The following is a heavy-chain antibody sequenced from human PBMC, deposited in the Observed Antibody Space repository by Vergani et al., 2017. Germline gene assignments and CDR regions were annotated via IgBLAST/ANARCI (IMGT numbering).Heavy chain of an antibody. CDR1: GFTFDDST. Sequence: EVQLVESGGVVVQPGGSLRLSCAASGFTFDDSTMHWVRQAPGKGLEWVSLISWDGGSTYYADSVKGRFTISRDNSKNSLYLQMNSLRTEDTALYYCAKDSSGWAEDYYDYYGMDVWGQGTTVTVSS. J-gene: IGHJ6*02. CDR2: ISWDGGST. CDR3: AKDSSGWAEDYYDYYGMDV. V-gene: IGHV3-43*01. D-gene: IGHD6-19*01.